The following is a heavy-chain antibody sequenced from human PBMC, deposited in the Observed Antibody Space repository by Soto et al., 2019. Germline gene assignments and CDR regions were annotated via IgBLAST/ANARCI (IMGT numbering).Heavy chain of an antibody. CDR1: GYSFTNYW. Sequence: ESVKISCKGAGYSFTNYWIGWVRQMPGKGLEWMGIIYPGDSDTRYSPSFQGQVIISVDQSISTAYLQWSSLQASDTAMYYCARQDYNYAYFDFWGQGTLVTVSS. D-gene: IGHD5-18*01. V-gene: IGHV5-51*01. CDR3: ARQDYNYAYFDF. J-gene: IGHJ4*02. CDR2: IYPGDSDT.